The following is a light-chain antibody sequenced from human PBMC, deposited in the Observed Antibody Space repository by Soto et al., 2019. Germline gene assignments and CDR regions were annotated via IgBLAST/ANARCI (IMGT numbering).Light chain of an antibody. J-gene: IGKJ1*01. CDR3: QQYNDYWK. Sequence: MPLSPVVLSVSPGERATLSCRVSQSLNIWLAWYQQKPGRAPQLLIYQASTLASGVPSRFSGSGSGSEFTLTISSLQPDDFATYYCQQYNDYWKFGQGTKVDI. V-gene: IGKV1-5*03. CDR1: QSLNIW. CDR2: QAS.